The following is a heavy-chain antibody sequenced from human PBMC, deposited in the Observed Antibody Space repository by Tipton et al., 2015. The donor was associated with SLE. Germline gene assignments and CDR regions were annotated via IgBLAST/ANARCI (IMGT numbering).Heavy chain of an antibody. J-gene: IGHJ5*02. CDR1: GDSVSSNSAA. CDR3: ARDGLAARPNWFDP. V-gene: IGHV6-1*01. CDR2: TYYRSKWYN. D-gene: IGHD6-6*01. Sequence: LRLSCAISGDSVSSNSAAWNWIRQSPSRGLEWLGRTYYRSKWYNDYAVSVKSRITINPDTSKNQFSLQLNSVTPEDTVVYYCARDGLAARPNWFDPWGQGTLVTVSS.